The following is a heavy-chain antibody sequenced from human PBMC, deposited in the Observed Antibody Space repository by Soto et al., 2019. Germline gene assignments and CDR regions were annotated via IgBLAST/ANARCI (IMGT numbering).Heavy chain of an antibody. Sequence: GESLKISCKGSGYSFTSYWIGCVRQMPGKGLEWMGIIYPGDSDTRYSPSFQGQVTISADKSISTAYLQWSSLKASDTAMYYCARQPMNYDILTGYLAFDIWGQGTMVTVSS. CDR3: ARQPMNYDILTGYLAFDI. V-gene: IGHV5-51*01. CDR2: IYPGDSDT. J-gene: IGHJ3*02. D-gene: IGHD3-9*01. CDR1: GYSFTSYW.